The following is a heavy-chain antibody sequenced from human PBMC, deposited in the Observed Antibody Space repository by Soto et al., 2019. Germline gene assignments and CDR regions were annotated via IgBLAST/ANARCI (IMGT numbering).Heavy chain of an antibody. CDR3: AKVRAVSRVTTRLDY. D-gene: IGHD4-17*01. V-gene: IGHV4-4*02. J-gene: IGHJ4*02. CDR2: IYHRGST. CDR1: GGSISSSNW. Sequence: QVQLQESGPGLVKPSGTLSLTCAVSGGSISSSNWWSWVRQPPGKGLEWIGEIYHRGSTNYNPFLKSRVNISVDMSKNQCSRKLGSVTAADMAVYYCAKVRAVSRVTTRLDYWCQGTLVTVSS.